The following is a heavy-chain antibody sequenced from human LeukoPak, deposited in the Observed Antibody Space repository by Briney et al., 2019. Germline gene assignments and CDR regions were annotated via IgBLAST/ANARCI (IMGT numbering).Heavy chain of an antibody. D-gene: IGHD6-19*01. V-gene: IGHV3-23*01. Sequence: GGSLRLSCAASGFTLSSYAMTWVRQAPGKGLEWVSSIDASGGGTYYADSVKGRFTISRDNSKNTFFLQMNPLRAADTAVYYCAKGSGSGWYGWFAPWGQGTLVTVSS. CDR3: AKGSGSGWYGWFAP. CDR2: IDASGGGT. J-gene: IGHJ5*02. CDR1: GFTLSSYA.